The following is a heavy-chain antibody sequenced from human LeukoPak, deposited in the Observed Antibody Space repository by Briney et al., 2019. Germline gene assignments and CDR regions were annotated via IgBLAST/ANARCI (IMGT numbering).Heavy chain of an antibody. Sequence: GGSLRLSCAASGLNLDAYAMHWVRQAPRKGLEWVSLISGDGTITYYADSVKGRFTISRDNSKTSLFLEMNSLRSEDTALYYCAKDTPLFYHYYGIDVWGQGTTVTVSS. CDR3: AKDTPLFYHYYGIDV. CDR2: ISGDGTIT. CDR1: GLNLDAYA. V-gene: IGHV3-43*02. J-gene: IGHJ6*02.